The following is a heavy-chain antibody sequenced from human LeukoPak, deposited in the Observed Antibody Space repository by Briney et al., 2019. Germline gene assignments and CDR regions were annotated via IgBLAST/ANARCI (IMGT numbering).Heavy chain of an antibody. Sequence: SETLSLTCAVYGGSFSDYYWSWIRQPPGKGLEWIGEINHSGSTYYNPSLKSRVTISVDRSKNQFSLKLSSVTAADTAVYYCARGTPEPFDPWGQGTLVTVSS. CDR1: GGSFSDYY. V-gene: IGHV4-34*01. J-gene: IGHJ5*02. CDR2: INHSGST. CDR3: ARGTPEPFDP.